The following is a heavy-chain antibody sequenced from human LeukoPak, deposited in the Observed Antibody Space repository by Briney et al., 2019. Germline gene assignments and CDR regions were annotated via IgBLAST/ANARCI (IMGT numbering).Heavy chain of an antibody. V-gene: IGHV1-58*01. CDR2: IVVGSGNT. CDR3: AAATVTDYYYYYGMDV. D-gene: IGHD4-11*01. J-gene: IGHJ6*02. CDR1: GFPFTNSA. Sequence: ASVEGSCQASGFPFTNSAVQWVRPARGKRTEGIGWIVVGSGNTNYAQKFQERVTVTRDMSTSTAYMELSSLRSEDTAVYYCAAATVTDYYYYYGMDVWGQGTTVTVSS.